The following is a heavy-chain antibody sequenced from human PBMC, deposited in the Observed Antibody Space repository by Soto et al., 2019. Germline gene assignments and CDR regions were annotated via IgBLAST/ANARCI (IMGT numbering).Heavy chain of an antibody. CDR3: ARQVTTYIWGSCRNTNWFDP. Sequence: SETLSLTCTVSGGSISSYYWSWILQPPGKGLEWIGYIYYSGSTNYNPSLKSRVTISVDTSKNQFSLKLSSVTAADTAVYYCARQVTTYIWGSCRNTNWFDPWGPGTLITVSS. CDR2: IYYSGST. D-gene: IGHD3-16*02. CDR1: GGSISSYY. V-gene: IGHV4-59*08. J-gene: IGHJ5*02.